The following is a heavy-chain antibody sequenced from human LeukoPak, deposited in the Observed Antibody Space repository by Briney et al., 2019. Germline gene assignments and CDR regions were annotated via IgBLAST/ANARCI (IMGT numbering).Heavy chain of an antibody. J-gene: IGHJ4*02. CDR1: GITFSGYW. V-gene: IGHV3-33*08. CDR3: ARGSLGTIAVAGTLDY. D-gene: IGHD6-19*01. CDR2: IWYDGSNK. Sequence: PGGSLRLSCPVSGITFSGYWVHWVRQAPGKGLEWVAVIWYDGSNKYYADSVKGRFTISRDNSKNTLYLLMNSLRAEDTAVYYCARGSLGTIAVAGTLDYWGQGILVTVSS.